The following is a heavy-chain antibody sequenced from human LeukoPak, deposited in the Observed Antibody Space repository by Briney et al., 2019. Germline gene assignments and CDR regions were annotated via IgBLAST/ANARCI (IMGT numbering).Heavy chain of an antibody. CDR1: GGTFSSYA. D-gene: IGHD3-9*01. CDR3: ARERETDYDILTGYWRYFDY. V-gene: IGHV1-69*05. Sequence: ASVKVSCKASGGTFSSYAISWVRQAPGQGLEWMGRIIPIFGTANYAQKFQGRVTIITDESTSTAYMELSSLRSEDTAVYYCARERETDYDILTGYWRYFDYWGQGTLVTVSS. J-gene: IGHJ4*02. CDR2: IIPIFGTA.